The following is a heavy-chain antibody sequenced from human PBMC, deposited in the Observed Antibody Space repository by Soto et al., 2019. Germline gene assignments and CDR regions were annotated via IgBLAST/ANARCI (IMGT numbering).Heavy chain of an antibody. CDR3: AKGGNKEYYDILTGYWNYYYYYMDV. CDR1: GFTFSSYA. V-gene: IGHV3-23*01. CDR2: ISGRGGST. D-gene: IGHD3-9*01. Sequence: GGSLRLSCAASGFTFSSYAMSWVRQAPGKGLKWVSAISGRGGSTYYADSVKGRFTISRDNSKNTLYLQMNSLRAEDTAVYYCAKGGNKEYYDILTGYWNYYYYYMDVWGKGTTVTVSS. J-gene: IGHJ6*03.